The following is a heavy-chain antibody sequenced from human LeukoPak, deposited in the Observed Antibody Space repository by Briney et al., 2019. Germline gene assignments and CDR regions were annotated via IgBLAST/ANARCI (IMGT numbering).Heavy chain of an antibody. CDR2: IYSGGST. V-gene: IGHV3-53*01. Sequence: GGSLRLSCAASGYTVSSNYMSWVRQAPGKGLEWVSVIYSGGSTYYADSVKGRFTISRDNSKNTLYLQMNSLRAEDTAVYYCALRVPGYYYMDVWGKGTTVTVSS. CDR1: GYTVSSNY. J-gene: IGHJ6*03. D-gene: IGHD3-10*01. CDR3: ALRVPGYYYMDV.